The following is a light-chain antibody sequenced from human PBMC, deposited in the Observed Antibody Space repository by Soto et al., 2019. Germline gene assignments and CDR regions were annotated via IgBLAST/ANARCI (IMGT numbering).Light chain of an antibody. CDR3: QQYDNTPWM. V-gene: IGKV3-20*01. CDR1: QSVSNNY. CDR2: GAS. Sequence: EIVLTQSPGTLSLSPGERATLSCRASQSVSNNYLAWYQRKPGQAPRLLIYGASSRATGIPHRFSGSGSGTDFPLTISRREREDFAVYYCQQYDNTPWMFGQGTKVPI. J-gene: IGKJ1*01.